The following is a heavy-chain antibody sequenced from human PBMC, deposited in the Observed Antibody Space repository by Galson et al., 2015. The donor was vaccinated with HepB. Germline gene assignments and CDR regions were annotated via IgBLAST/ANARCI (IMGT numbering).Heavy chain of an antibody. CDR3: AKVSLGYSSSHYYYYYYMDV. V-gene: IGHV1-3*01. CDR2: INAGNGNT. J-gene: IGHJ6*03. Sequence: SVKVSCKASGYTFTDYVVNWVRQAPGQRPEWMGWINAGNGNTKYSQKFQGRVTITRDTSASTAYMELSSLRSEDTAVYYCAKVSLGYSSSHYYYYYYMDVWGKGTTVTVSS. D-gene: IGHD6-13*01. CDR1: GYTFTDYV.